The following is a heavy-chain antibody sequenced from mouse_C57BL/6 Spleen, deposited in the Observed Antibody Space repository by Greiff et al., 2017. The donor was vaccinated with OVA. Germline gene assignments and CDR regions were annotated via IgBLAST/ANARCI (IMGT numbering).Heavy chain of an antibody. Sequence: EVKLVESGGGFVKPGGSLKLSCAASGFTFSDYGMHWVRQAPEKGLEWVAYISSGSSTIYYADTVKGRFTFSRANATTTLFLHMTSMRSEDTAMYYCARTVTTTAVYYAMDYWGQGTSVTVSS. CDR2: ISSGSSTI. D-gene: IGHD2-2*01. J-gene: IGHJ4*01. CDR3: ARTVTTTAVYYAMDY. CDR1: GFTFSDYG. V-gene: IGHV5-17*01.